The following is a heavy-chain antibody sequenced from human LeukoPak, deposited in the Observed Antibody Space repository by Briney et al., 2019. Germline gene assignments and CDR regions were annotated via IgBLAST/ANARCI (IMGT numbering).Heavy chain of an antibody. CDR1: GGSISSSNW. V-gene: IGHV4-4*02. CDR3: ARVDTDAYYFDY. D-gene: IGHD5-18*01. Sequence: SETLSLTCAVSGGSISSSNWWSWVRQPPGKGLEWIGEIYHSGSTNYNPSLKSRVTISVDKSKNQFSLKLSSVTAADTAMYFCARVDTDAYYFDYWGQGTLVTVSS. CDR2: IYHSGST. J-gene: IGHJ4*02.